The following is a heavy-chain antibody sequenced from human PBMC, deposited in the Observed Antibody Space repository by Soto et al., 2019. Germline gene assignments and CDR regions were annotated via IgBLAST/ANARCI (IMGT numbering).Heavy chain of an antibody. D-gene: IGHD3-22*01. CDR3: ARGRTPYYYDSSGYQFDP. CDR1: GGSISSGGYY. CDR2: IYYSGST. Sequence: SETLSLTCTVSGGSISSGGYYWSWIRQHPGKGLEWIGYIYYSGSTYYNPSLKSRVTISVDTSKNQFSLKLSSVTAADTAVYYCARGRTPYYYDSSGYQFDPWGQGTLVTVSS. V-gene: IGHV4-31*03. J-gene: IGHJ5*02.